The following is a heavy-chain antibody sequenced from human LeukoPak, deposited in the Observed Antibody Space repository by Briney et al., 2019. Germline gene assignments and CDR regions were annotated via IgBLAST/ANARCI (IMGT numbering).Heavy chain of an antibody. CDR2: IIPIFGTA. D-gene: IGHD6-13*01. Sequence: SVKVSCKASGGTFSSYAISWVRQAPGQGLEWMGGIIPIFGTANYAQKFQGRVTITADESTSTAYMELSSLRSEDTAVYYCARSGVAAAGTYGYWGQGTLVTVSS. V-gene: IGHV1-69*13. CDR1: GGTFSSYA. CDR3: ARSGVAAAGTYGY. J-gene: IGHJ4*02.